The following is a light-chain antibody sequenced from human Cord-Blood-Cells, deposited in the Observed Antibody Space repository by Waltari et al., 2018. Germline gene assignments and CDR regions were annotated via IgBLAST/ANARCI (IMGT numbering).Light chain of an antibody. Sequence: DIVMTQSPDSLAVSLGERATINCKSSQSVVYSSNNKNYLAWYQQKPGQPPKLLIFWASTRESGVPDRFSGSGSGTDFTLTISSLQAEDVAVYYCQQYYSTPWTFDQGP. CDR2: WAS. CDR3: QQYYSTPWT. J-gene: IGKJ1*01. CDR1: QSVVYSSNNKNY. V-gene: IGKV4-1*01.